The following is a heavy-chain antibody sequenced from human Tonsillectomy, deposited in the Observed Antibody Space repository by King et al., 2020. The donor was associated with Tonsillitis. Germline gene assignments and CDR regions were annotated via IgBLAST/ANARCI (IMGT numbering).Heavy chain of an antibody. CDR3: ARDYYDSSGLDY. J-gene: IGHJ4*02. D-gene: IGHD3-22*01. V-gene: IGHV3-30-3*01. Sequence: VQLVESGGGVVQPGRSLRLSCAASGFTLSLFAMHRVRQAPGKGLEWVAVISYDGSNNYYADSVQGRFTISRDNSKNTLYLQMNSLRPDDTAVYYCARDYYDSSGLDYWGQGTLVTVSS. CDR2: ISYDGSNN. CDR1: GFTLSLFA.